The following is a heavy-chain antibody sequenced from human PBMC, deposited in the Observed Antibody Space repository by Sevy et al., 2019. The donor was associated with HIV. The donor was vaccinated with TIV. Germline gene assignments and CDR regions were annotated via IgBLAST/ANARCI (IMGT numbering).Heavy chain of an antibody. CDR1: GFTFSSYS. CDR3: ARDLVGATYDAFDI. CDR2: ISSSSSYI. V-gene: IGHV3-21*01. Sequence: GGSLRLSCAASGFTFSSYSMNWVRQAPGKGLEWVSSISSSSSYIYYADSVKGRFTISRDNAKNSLYLQMNSLRAEDTVVYYCARDLVGATYDAFDIWGQGTMVTVSS. J-gene: IGHJ3*02. D-gene: IGHD1-26*01.